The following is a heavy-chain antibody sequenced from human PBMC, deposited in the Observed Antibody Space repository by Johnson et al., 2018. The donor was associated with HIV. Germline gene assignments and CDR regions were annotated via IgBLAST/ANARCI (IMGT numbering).Heavy chain of an antibody. Sequence: QMQLVESGGGVVQPGRSLILSCAASGFMFSNYGIHWVRQAPGKGLEWVAVIWFDGGNKYYADSVRGRFTISRDNSRNTMYLQMNSLRVEDTAVYYCAIIPAGNGFNVWGQGTMVTVSS. J-gene: IGHJ3*01. D-gene: IGHD3-10*01. CDR3: AIIPAGNGFNV. CDR1: GFMFSNYG. V-gene: IGHV3-33*01. CDR2: IWFDGGNK.